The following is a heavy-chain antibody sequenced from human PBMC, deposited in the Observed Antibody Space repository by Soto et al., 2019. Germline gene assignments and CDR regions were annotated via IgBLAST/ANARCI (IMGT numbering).Heavy chain of an antibody. CDR1: CGSISSGGYY. Sequence: PSETLSLTCTVSCGSISSGGYYWSWIRQHPGKGLEWIGYIYYSGSTYYNPSLKSRVTISVDTSKNQFSLKLSSVTAADTAVYYCARVSTMVRGVTSYYYGMDVWGQGTTVTVSS. J-gene: IGHJ6*02. D-gene: IGHD3-10*01. V-gene: IGHV4-31*03. CDR2: IYYSGST. CDR3: ARVSTMVRGVTSYYYGMDV.